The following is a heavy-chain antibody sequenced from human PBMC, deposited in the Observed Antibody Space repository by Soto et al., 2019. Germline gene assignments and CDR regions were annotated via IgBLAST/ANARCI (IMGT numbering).Heavy chain of an antibody. Sequence: GGSLRLSCAASGFTFSSYAMSWVRQAPGKGLEWVSAISGSGGSTYYADSVKGRFTISRDNSKNTLYLQMNSLRAEDTAVYYCAKDPLIPAEVVVAATGDNWFDPWGQGTLVTVSS. V-gene: IGHV3-23*01. J-gene: IGHJ5*02. CDR2: ISGSGGST. CDR3: AKDPLIPAEVVVAATGDNWFDP. CDR1: GFTFSSYA. D-gene: IGHD2-15*01.